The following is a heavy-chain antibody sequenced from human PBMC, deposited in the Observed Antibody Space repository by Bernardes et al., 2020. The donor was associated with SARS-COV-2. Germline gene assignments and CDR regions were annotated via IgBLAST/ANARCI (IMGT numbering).Heavy chain of an antibody. CDR3: TGDYLY. CDR1: GFNFTGSA. CDR2: IRSKPKGYAT. J-gene: IGHJ4*02. D-gene: IGHD4-17*01. V-gene: IGHV3-73*01. Sequence: GSLRLSCAASGFNFTGSAIQWVRQPSGKGLEWIVRIRSKPKGYATTYAASLKGRFVISRDDSRNTAYLQIHSLKIEDTAVYYCTGDYLYWDQGTLVSVSS.